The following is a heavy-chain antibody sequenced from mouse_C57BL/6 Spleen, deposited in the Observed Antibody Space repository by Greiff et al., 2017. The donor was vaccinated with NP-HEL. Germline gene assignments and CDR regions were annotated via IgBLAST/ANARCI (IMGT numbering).Heavy chain of an antibody. D-gene: IGHD6-5*01. Sequence: QVQLKESGPGLVQPSPSLSISCTASGFSLTSYGVHWVRQSPGKGLEWLGVIWSGGGTDYNAAFISRLSISKDNAKSQVFFKMNSRQAYDTAIYYCARSYSGDAMDYWGQGTSVTVSS. CDR2: IWSGGGT. V-gene: IGHV2-2*01. J-gene: IGHJ4*01. CDR1: GFSLTSYG. CDR3: ARSYSGDAMDY.